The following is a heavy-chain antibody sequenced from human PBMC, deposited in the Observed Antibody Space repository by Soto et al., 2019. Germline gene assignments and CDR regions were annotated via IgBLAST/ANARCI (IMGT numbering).Heavy chain of an antibody. Sequence: PGGSLRLSCAASGFTVSSYSMNLVRQAPGKGLEWVSYISSSSSTIYYADSVKGRFTISRDNAKNSLYLQMNSLRAEDTAVYYCARTRITIFGVVRYMDVWGKGTTVTVSS. CDR3: ARTRITIFGVVRYMDV. V-gene: IGHV3-48*01. J-gene: IGHJ6*03. CDR2: ISSSSSTI. CDR1: GFTVSSYS. D-gene: IGHD3-3*01.